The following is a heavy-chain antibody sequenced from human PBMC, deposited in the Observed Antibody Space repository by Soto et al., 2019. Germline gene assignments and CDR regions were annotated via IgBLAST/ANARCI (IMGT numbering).Heavy chain of an antibody. J-gene: IGHJ5*02. V-gene: IGHV1-3*01. D-gene: IGHD6-13*01. Sequence: ASVKVSFKASGYTFTSYGIHWVRQAPGQRLEWMGWINAANGDTKYSPKFQGRVTITRDTSASTAYMELSGLRSEDTAVYYCVRRHVSATGIDWFDPWGQGTLVTVSS. CDR3: VRRHVSATGIDWFDP. CDR1: GYTFTSYG. CDR2: INAANGDT.